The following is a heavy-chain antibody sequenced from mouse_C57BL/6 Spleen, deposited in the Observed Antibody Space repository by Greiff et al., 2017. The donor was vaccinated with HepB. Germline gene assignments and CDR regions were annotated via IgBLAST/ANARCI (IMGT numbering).Heavy chain of an antibody. D-gene: IGHD2-4*01. CDR3: ARSDYDQAYYFDY. Sequence: EVQLQQSGPVLVKPGASVKMSCKASGYTFTDYYMNWVKQSHGKSLEWIGVINPYNGGTSYNQKFKGKATLTVDKSSSTAYMELNSLTSEDSAVYYCARSDYDQAYYFDYWGQGTTLTVSS. CDR2: INPYNGGT. CDR1: GYTFTDYY. V-gene: IGHV1-19*01. J-gene: IGHJ2*01.